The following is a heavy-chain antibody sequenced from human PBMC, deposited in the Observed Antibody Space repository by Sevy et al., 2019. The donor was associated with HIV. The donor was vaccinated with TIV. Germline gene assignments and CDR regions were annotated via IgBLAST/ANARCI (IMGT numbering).Heavy chain of an antibody. J-gene: IGHJ3*02. D-gene: IGHD5-18*01. V-gene: IGHV3-48*03. CDR1: GFTFSNYE. CDR2: ISSSGSSI. Sequence: GGSLRLSCVVSGFTFSNYEINWVRQAPGKGLEWLSYISSSGSSIYYADSVKGRFTISRDNAKNSLYLQMSSLRAEDTAVYYCARGRYSYGMGAFDIWRQGTMVTVSS. CDR3: ARGRYSYGMGAFDI.